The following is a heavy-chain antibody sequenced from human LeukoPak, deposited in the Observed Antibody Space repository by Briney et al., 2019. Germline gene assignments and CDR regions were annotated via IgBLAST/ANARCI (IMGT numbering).Heavy chain of an antibody. J-gene: IGHJ4*02. CDR3: ARSGGVAGFDY. V-gene: IGHV4-59*08. CDR2: IYYSGST. D-gene: IGHD6-19*01. Sequence: SETLSLTCAVYGGSFSGYYWSWIRQPPGKGLEWIGYIYYSGSTNYNPSLKSRVTISVDTSKNQFSLKLSSVTAADTAVYYCARSGGVAGFDYWGQGTLVTVSS. CDR1: GGSFSGYY.